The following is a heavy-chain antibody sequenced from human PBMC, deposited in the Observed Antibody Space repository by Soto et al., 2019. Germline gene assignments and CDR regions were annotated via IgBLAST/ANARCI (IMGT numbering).Heavy chain of an antibody. Sequence: SETLSLTCTVSGGSISSYYWSWIRQPAGKGLEWIGRIYTSGSTNYNPSLKSRVTMSVDTSKNQFSLRLSSVTAADTAVYYCARALLSVVPAATYYYYGMDVWGQGTTVTVSS. V-gene: IGHV4-4*07. D-gene: IGHD2-2*01. CDR1: GGSISSYY. CDR3: ARALLSVVPAATYYYYGMDV. CDR2: IYTSGST. J-gene: IGHJ6*02.